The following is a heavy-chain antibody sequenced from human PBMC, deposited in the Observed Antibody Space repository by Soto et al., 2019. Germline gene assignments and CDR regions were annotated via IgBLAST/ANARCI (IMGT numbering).Heavy chain of an antibody. V-gene: IGHV1-2*02. D-gene: IGHD1-1*01. CDR3: ARALNWNDASY. Sequence: VASVKVSCKASGYTFTAYYMHWVRQAPGQGLEWMGWINPNSGVTNYAQNFQGRVTMTRDMSISTAYMDLSSLKSDDTAVYYCARALNWNDASYWGQGTLVTVSS. CDR2: INPNSGVT. J-gene: IGHJ4*02. CDR1: GYTFTAYY.